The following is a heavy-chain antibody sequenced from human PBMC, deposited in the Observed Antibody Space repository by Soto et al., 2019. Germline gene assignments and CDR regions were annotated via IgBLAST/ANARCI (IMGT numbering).Heavy chain of an antibody. CDR1: GFTFSSYG. CDR3: AKVQGGYCSSTSCSSH. CDR2: ISYDGSNK. D-gene: IGHD2-2*01. J-gene: IGHJ4*02. Sequence: QVQLVESGGGVVQPGRSLRLSCAASGFTFSSYGMHWVRQAPGKGLEWVAVISYDGSNKYYADSVKGRFTISRDNSKNTLYLQMNCLRAEDTAVYYCAKVQGGYCSSTSCSSHWGQGTLVTVSS. V-gene: IGHV3-30*18.